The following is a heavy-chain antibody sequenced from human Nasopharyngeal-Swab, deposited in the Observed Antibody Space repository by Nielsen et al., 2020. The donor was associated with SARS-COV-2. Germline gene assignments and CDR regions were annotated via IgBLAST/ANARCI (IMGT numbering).Heavy chain of an antibody. J-gene: IGHJ4*02. Sequence: ASVKVSCKASGYTFINYGLSWVRQAPGQGLEWVGWISANNSNTNYAQKFRGRVTMTTDTSTSTAYMELRSLRSDDTAIYYCARDQWLVHYFDYWGQGTLVTVSS. D-gene: IGHD6-19*01. CDR2: ISANNSNT. CDR1: GYTFINYG. CDR3: ARDQWLVHYFDY. V-gene: IGHV1-18*01.